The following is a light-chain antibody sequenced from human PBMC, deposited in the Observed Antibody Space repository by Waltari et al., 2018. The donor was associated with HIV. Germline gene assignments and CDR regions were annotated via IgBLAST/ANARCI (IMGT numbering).Light chain of an antibody. CDR3: ATMDDSRSGVV. CDR2: SNN. J-gene: IGLJ2*01. Sequence: QSVLTQPPSASATPGQRVTISCSCSSSNIGYHYVYWYQQLPGATPKVLIFSNNRRTVGVSVRFAGRKAGTDAAQASSGLRSEDDADSYCATMDDSRSGVVFGGGTKLTVL. V-gene: IGLV1-47*02. CDR1: SSNIGYHY.